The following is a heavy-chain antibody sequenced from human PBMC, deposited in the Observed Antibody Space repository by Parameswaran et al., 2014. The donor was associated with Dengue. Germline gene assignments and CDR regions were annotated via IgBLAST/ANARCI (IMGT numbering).Heavy chain of an antibody. CDR2: ISGSGGST. J-gene: IGHJ6*03. CDR3: AKGAIYDDFWSGYHMDV. Sequence: VRQAPGKGLEWVSAISGSGGSTYYADSVKGRFTISRDNSKNTLYLQMNSLRAEDTAVYYCAKGAIYDDFWSGYHMDVWGQGTTVTVSS. D-gene: IGHD3-3*01. V-gene: IGHV3-23*01.